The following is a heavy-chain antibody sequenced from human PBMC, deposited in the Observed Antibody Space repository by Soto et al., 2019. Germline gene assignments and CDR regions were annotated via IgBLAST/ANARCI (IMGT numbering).Heavy chain of an antibody. CDR1: GYSFTSYL. Sequence: GEYLKISCNGSGYSFTSYLISWVRQMPGKGLEWMGRIDPSDSYTNYSPSFRGHVTISVTKSITTVFLQWSSLRASDTAMYYCARQIYDSDTGPNFQYYFDSWGQGTPVTVSS. CDR2: IDPSDSYT. D-gene: IGHD3-22*01. CDR3: ARQIYDSDTGPNFQYYFDS. V-gene: IGHV5-10-1*01. J-gene: IGHJ4*02.